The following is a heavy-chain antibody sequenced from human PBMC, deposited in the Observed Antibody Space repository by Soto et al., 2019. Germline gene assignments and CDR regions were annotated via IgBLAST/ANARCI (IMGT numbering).Heavy chain of an antibody. J-gene: IGHJ3*02. CDR3: ARAQWGDAFDI. CDR2: ISYDGSNK. Sequence: QVQLVESGGGVVQPGRSLRLSCAASGFTFSSYAMHWVRRAPGKGLEWVAVISYDGSNKYYADSVKGRFTISRDNSKNTLYQQMNSLRAEDTAVYYCARAQWGDAFDIWGQGTIVTLSS. D-gene: IGHD7-27*01. CDR1: GFTFSSYA. V-gene: IGHV3-30-3*01.